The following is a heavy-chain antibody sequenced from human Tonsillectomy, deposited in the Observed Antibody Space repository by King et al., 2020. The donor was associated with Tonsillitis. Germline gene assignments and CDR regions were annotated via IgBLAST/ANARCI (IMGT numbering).Heavy chain of an antibody. Sequence: EVQLVEAGGDLVQPGGSLRLSCVASGFTFNSYAMSWVRQAPGKGLEWVSAISGNGGSTYYADSVKGRFTISRDNSKNTVFLQMNSLRAEDTAVYDCAKSVRSGDYWNIGEDNWFDLWGQGTLVPVSS. CDR3: AKSVRSGDYWNIGEDNWFDL. V-gene: IGHV3-23*04. D-gene: IGHD3-10*01. J-gene: IGHJ5*02. CDR2: ISGNGGST. CDR1: GFTFNSYA.